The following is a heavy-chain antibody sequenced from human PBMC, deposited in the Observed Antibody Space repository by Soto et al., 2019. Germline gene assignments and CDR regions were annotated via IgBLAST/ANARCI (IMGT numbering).Heavy chain of an antibody. Sequence: QVQLQESGPGLVKPSQTLSLTCTVSGGSISSGGYYCSWIRQHPGKGLEWIGYIYYSGSTYYNPSLKGLVSISVDTSKNQFSLKLSSVTAADTAVYYCALRLGDPGRLYFDYWGQGTLVTVSS. CDR1: GGSISSGGYY. J-gene: IGHJ4*02. V-gene: IGHV4-31*01. CDR3: ALRLGDPGRLYFDY. CDR2: IYYSGST. D-gene: IGHD3-16*01.